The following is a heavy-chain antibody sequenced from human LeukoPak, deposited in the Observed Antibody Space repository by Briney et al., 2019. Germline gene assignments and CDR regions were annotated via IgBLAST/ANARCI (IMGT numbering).Heavy chain of an antibody. CDR2: ISGSGGST. J-gene: IGHJ4*02. CDR1: GFTFSSYA. CDR3: AKSPEYYGSGSHFDY. V-gene: IGHV3-23*01. D-gene: IGHD3-10*01. Sequence: PGGSLRLSCAASGFTFSSYAMSWVSQAPGKGMEWVSAISGSGGSTYYADSVKGRFTISRDNSKNTLYLQMNSLRAEDTAVYYCAKSPEYYGSGSHFDYWGQGTLVTVSS.